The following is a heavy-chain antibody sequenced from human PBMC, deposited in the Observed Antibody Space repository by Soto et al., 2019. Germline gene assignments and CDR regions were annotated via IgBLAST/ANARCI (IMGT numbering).Heavy chain of an antibody. J-gene: IGHJ4*02. CDR2: ISYDGTNK. V-gene: IGHV3-30*18. Sequence: GGSLRLSXAASGVTFSSYGMHWVRQAPGKGLEWVAVISYDGTNKYYADSVKGRFTISRDDSKNTLYLQMNSLRPEDTAVYYCAKEKATRGYSFLVDYWGQGTLVTVSS. CDR3: AKEKATRGYSFLVDY. D-gene: IGHD5-18*01. CDR1: GVTFSSYG.